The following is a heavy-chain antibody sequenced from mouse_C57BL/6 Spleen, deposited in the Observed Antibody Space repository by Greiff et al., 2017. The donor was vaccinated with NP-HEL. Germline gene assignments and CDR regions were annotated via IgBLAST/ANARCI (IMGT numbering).Heavy chain of an antibody. V-gene: IGHV1-15*01. CDR2: IDPETGGT. J-gene: IGHJ3*01. CDR1: GYTFTDYE. Sequence: LVESGAELVRPGASVTLSCKASGYTFTDYEMHWVKQTPVHGLEWIGAIDPETGGTAYNQKFKGKAILTADKSSSTAYMELRSLTSEDSAVYYCTRWYYDYAFAYWGQGTLVTVSA. D-gene: IGHD2-4*01. CDR3: TRWYYDYAFAY.